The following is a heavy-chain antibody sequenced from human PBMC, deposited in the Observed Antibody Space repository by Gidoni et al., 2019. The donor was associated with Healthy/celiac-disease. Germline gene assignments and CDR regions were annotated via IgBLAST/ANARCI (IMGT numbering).Heavy chain of an antibody. Sequence: QVQLVQSGAEVKKPGASVKVSCKASGYTFTSYDINWVRQATGQGLEWMGCMNPNSGNTGYAQKFQGRVTMTRNTSISTAYMELSSLRSEDTAVYYCARGLTFRAIFGVVIMGNYYYYGMDVWGQGTTVTVSS. CDR3: ARGLTFRAIFGVVIMGNYYYYGMDV. CDR2: MNPNSGNT. D-gene: IGHD3-3*01. CDR1: GYTFTSYD. V-gene: IGHV1-8*01. J-gene: IGHJ6*02.